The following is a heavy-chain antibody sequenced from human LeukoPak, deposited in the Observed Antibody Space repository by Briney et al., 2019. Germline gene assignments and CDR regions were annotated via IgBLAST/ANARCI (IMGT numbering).Heavy chain of an antibody. Sequence: SETLSLTCAVYGGSFSGYYWSWIRQPPGKGLEWIGEINHSGSTNYNPSLKSRVTISVDTSKNQFSLKLSSVTAADTAVYYCARDERGYSYVRHDYWGQGTLVTVSS. CDR2: INHSGST. D-gene: IGHD5-18*01. CDR1: GGSFSGYY. J-gene: IGHJ4*02. V-gene: IGHV4-34*01. CDR3: ARDERGYSYVRHDY.